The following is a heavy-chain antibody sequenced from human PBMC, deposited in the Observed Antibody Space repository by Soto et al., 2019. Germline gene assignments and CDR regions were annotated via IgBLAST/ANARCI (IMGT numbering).Heavy chain of an antibody. CDR1: GGSFSGYY. V-gene: IGHV4-34*01. Sequence: QVQLQQWGAGLLKPSETLSLTCAVYGGSFSGYYWSWIRQPPGKGLEWIGEINHSGSTNYNPSLKSRVTISVDTSKNQFSLKLSSVTAADTAVYYCARGQFWRSSFDYWGQGTLVPVSS. CDR3: ARGQFWRSSFDY. D-gene: IGHD6-13*01. J-gene: IGHJ4*02. CDR2: INHSGST.